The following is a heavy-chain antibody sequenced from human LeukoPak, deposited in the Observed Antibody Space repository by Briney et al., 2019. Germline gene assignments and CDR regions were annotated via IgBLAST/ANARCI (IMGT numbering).Heavy chain of an antibody. CDR2: IDWDDAK. D-gene: IGHD6-6*01. CDR1: GFSVNTSGMC. V-gene: IGHV2-70*11. CDR3: ARLYSSSSGLFDS. Sequence: ESGPTLVNPTQTLTLTCTFSGFSVNTSGMCVVWIRQPPGKALEWLARIDWDDAKYYSTSLKTRLTISKDTSKNQVVLTMTTMDPVDTAAYYCARLYSSSSGLFDSWGQGSLVTVSS. J-gene: IGHJ4*02.